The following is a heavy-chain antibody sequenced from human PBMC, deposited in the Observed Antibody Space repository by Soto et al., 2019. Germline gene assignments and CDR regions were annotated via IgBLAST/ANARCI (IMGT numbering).Heavy chain of an antibody. CDR3: ARVGLMATAELGWFDP. Sequence: QVQLVESGGGVVQPGRSLRLSCAASGFSFSNYGIHWVRLAPGTGLEWLAVIWPDGKIKYYLDSVKGRFTISNDDSTNTLYLQMNSMRLEDTAVYYCARVGLMATAELGWFDPWGQGTLVTVSS. CDR2: IWPDGKIK. V-gene: IGHV3-33*01. CDR1: GFSFSNYG. D-gene: IGHD2-8*01. J-gene: IGHJ5*02.